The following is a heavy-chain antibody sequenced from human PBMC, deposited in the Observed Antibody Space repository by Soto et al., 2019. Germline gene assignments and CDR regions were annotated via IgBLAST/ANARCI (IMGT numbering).Heavy chain of an antibody. J-gene: IGHJ3*02. V-gene: IGHV3-49*04. D-gene: IGHD1-26*01. CDR1: GFTFGDYA. Sequence: PGGSLRFSCTASGFTFGDYAMSWVRQAPGKGLEWVGFIRSKAYGGTTEYAASVKGRFTISRDDSKSIAYLQMNSLKTEDTAVYYCTRDSIVGAIVGAFDIWGQGTMVTVS. CDR3: TRDSIVGAIVGAFDI. CDR2: IRSKAYGGTT.